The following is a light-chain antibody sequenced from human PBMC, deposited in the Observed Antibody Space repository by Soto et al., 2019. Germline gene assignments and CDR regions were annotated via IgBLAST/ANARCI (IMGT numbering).Light chain of an antibody. Sequence: EVVLTQSPGTLSLSPGERATLSCRASQSVSGSDLAWYQQKPGQAPRLLISGGSNRATGTPDSFSGSGSGTDFTLTISSLEHEDFAVFYCHQYGISPPTFGPGTKVEI. CDR3: HQYGISPPT. CDR1: QSVSGSD. J-gene: IGKJ1*01. CDR2: GGS. V-gene: IGKV3-20*01.